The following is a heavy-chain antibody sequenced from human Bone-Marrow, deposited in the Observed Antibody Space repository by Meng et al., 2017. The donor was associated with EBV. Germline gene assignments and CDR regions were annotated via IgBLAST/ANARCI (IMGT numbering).Heavy chain of an antibody. CDR1: DGSFRDYY. CDR2: INHSGGT. Sequence: QGVADHLRHSEALSPPCGVYDGSFRDYYWGWTRQPPGRGLEWIGEINHSGGTNYSPSLESRVTISVDTSKNQLSLKRLSVTAADTAVYYCARGGMRHYYGSASHDYWGQGTLVTVSS. J-gene: IGHJ4*02. D-gene: IGHD3-10*01. V-gene: IGHV4-34*01. CDR3: ARGGMRHYYGSASHDY.